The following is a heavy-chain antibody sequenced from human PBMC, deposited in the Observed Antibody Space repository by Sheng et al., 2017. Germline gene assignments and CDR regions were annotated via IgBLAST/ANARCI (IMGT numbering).Heavy chain of an antibody. CDR3: ARDNIGWSYFDY. V-gene: IGHV3-53*01. CDR2: IYSGGAT. D-gene: IGHD6-19*01. J-gene: IGHJ4*02. CDR1: GFTVSSKY. Sequence: EVQLVESGGGLIQPGGSLRLSCAASGFTVSSKYMSWVRQAPGKGLEWVSVIYSGGATYYADSVKGRFTMSRDNSKNTVYLQMNSLRAEDTAVYYCARDNIGWSYFDYWGQGTLVTVSS.